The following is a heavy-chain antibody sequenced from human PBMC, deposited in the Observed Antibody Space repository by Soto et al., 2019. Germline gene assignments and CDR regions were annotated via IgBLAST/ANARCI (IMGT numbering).Heavy chain of an antibody. D-gene: IGHD5-18*01. Sequence: ASVKVSCKASGYTFTSYYMHWVRQAPGQGLERMGIINPSGGSTSYAQKFQGRVTMTSDTSTSTVYMELSSLRSEDTAVYYCARDQGRGYSYGSYYYGMDVWGQGTTVTVSS. CDR3: ARDQGRGYSYGSYYYGMDV. J-gene: IGHJ6*02. CDR2: INPSGGST. CDR1: GYTFTSYY. V-gene: IGHV1-46*01.